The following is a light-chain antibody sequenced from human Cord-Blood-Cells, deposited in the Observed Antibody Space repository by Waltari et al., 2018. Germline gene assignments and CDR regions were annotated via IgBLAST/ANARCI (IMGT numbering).Light chain of an antibody. CDR3: QQYNSYSRT. V-gene: IGKV1-5*01. CDR2: DAS. CDR1: QSISSW. Sequence: DIQLTQSASTASASVGDRFPITCRASQSISSWLAWYQQKPGKAPKLLIYDASSLESGVPSRFSGSGSGTEFTLTISSLQPDDFATYYCQQYNSYSRTFGQGTKVEIK. J-gene: IGKJ1*01.